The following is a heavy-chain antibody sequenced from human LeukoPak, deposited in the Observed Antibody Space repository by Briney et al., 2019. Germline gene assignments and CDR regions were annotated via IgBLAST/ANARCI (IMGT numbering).Heavy chain of an antibody. D-gene: IGHD3-3*01. CDR3: ARSDHDFWSGYYTLFDY. J-gene: IGHJ4*02. V-gene: IGHV4-38-2*01. CDR1: GYSISSGYY. CDR2: IYHSGST. Sequence: PSETLSLTCAVSGYSISSGYYWGWIRQPPGKGLEGIGSIYHSGSTYYNPSLKSRVTISVDTSKNQFSLKLSSVTAADTAVYYCARSDHDFWSGYYTLFDYWGQGTLVTVSS.